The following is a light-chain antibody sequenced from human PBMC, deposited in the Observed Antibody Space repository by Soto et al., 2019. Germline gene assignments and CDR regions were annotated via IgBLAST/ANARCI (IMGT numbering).Light chain of an antibody. CDR2: GAS. CDR3: QPYGISPFT. V-gene: IGKV3-20*01. CDR1: QSVSSSY. Sequence: EIVLTQSPGTLSLSPGERATLSCRASQSVSSSYLAWYQQKPGQAPRLLIYGASSRASGIPDRFSGSGSGTDFTLTISRLEPEDFTGDYCQPYGISPFTCGTGTKVDV. J-gene: IGKJ3*01.